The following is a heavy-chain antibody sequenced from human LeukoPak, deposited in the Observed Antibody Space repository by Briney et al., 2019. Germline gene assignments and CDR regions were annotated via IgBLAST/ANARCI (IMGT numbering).Heavy chain of an antibody. CDR3: TRDLMDYDVSTGLHHYYMDV. CDR1: GFTVSSNY. CDR2: ISYDGLNK. Sequence: GGSLRLSCAASGFTVSSNYMSWVRQAPGKGLEWVSFISYDGLNKYYADSLKGRFTISRDNSENTLYLQMNSLRVEDTAVYYCTRDLMDYDVSTGLHHYYMDVWGQGTTVTVSS. J-gene: IGHJ6*02. D-gene: IGHD3-9*01. V-gene: IGHV3-30-3*01.